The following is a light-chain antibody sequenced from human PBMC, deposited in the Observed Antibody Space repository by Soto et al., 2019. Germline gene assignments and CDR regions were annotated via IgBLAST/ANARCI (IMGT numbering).Light chain of an antibody. CDR1: QSISSW. Sequence: DIQMAQSPSTLSASVVDRVTITFLASQSISSWLAWYRQKPGKVPKLLIYAASSLQSGVPSRFSGSGSGTDFTLTISSLQPEDFATYYCQQRYSAPLTFGGGTKVDI. CDR2: AAS. V-gene: IGKV1-39*01. CDR3: QQRYSAPLT. J-gene: IGKJ4*01.